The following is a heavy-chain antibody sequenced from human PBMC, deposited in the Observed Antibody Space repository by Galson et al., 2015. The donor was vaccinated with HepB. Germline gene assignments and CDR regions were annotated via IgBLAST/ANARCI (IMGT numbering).Heavy chain of an antibody. V-gene: IGHV3-23*01. Sequence: SLRLSCAASGFTFSSYAMSWVRQAPGKGLEWVSAISGSGGSTYYADSVKGRFTISRDNSKNTLYLQMNSLRAEDTAVYYCAKDGPLKTSLRYFDWLLWYYFDYWGQGTLVTVSS. J-gene: IGHJ4*02. CDR2: ISGSGGST. CDR3: AKDGPLKTSLRYFDWLLWYYFDY. D-gene: IGHD3-9*01. CDR1: GFTFSSYA.